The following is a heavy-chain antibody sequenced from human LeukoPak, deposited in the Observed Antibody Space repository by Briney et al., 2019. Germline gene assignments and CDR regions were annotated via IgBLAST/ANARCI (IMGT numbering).Heavy chain of an antibody. Sequence: SETLSLTCTVSDGSISSYYWNWIRQPAGKGLEWIGRIYTSGSTNYNPSLKSRVTISVDKSKNQFSLKLSSVTAADTAVYFCTSRTASALEGFDIWGQGTMVTVSS. CDR2: IYTSGST. J-gene: IGHJ3*02. CDR3: TSRTASALEGFDI. V-gene: IGHV4-4*07. D-gene: IGHD6-19*01. CDR1: DGSISSYY.